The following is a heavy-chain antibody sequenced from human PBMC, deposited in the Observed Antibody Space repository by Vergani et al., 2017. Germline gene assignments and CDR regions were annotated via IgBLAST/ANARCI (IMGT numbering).Heavy chain of an antibody. CDR1: GGSISSNF. CDR2: IHQSGRT. CDR3: ARRSGIVYDIFSGTQYFFDF. V-gene: IGHV4-59*01. D-gene: IGHD3-9*01. J-gene: IGHJ4*02. Sequence: QVQLQESGPGLVKPSETLSLTCSVSGGSISSNFWSWVRRPPGKGLEWIGYIHQSGRTNFNPSLRSRVTISIDTSKNRFSLRLSSVTTADTAVYYCARRSGIVYDIFSGTQYFFDFWGQGTLVTVSS.